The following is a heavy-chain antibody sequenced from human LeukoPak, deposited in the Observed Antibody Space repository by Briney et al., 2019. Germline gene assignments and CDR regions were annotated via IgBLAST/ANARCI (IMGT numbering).Heavy chain of an antibody. CDR3: ARSSPLDIVVVPAAINMDV. CDR1: GFTFSSYS. Sequence: GGSLRLSCAASGFTFSSYSMNWVRQAPGTGLEWVSSISSSSSYIYYADSVKGRFTISRDNAKNSLYLQMNSLRAEDTAVYYCARSSPLDIVVVPAAINMDVWGKGTTVTVSS. J-gene: IGHJ6*03. D-gene: IGHD2-2*03. V-gene: IGHV3-21*01. CDR2: ISSSSSYI.